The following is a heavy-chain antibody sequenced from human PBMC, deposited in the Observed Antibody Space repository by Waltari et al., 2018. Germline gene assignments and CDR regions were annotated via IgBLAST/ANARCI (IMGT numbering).Heavy chain of an antibody. CDR3: AREFGVATYYYYGMDV. J-gene: IGHJ6*02. V-gene: IGHV1-69*08. D-gene: IGHD3-10*01. CDR1: GGTFSSYA. CDR2: IIPIFGTA. Sequence: QFQLVQSGAEVKKPGSSVKVSCKASGGTFSSYAISWVRQAPGQGLEWMGRIIPIFGTANYAQKFPGRVTITADKSTSTAYMELSSLRSEDTAVYYCAREFGVATYYYYGMDVWGQGTTVTVSS.